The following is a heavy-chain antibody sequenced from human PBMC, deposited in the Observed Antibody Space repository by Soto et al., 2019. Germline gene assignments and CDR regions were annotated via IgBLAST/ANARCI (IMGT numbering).Heavy chain of an antibody. CDR3: ARDLPAVTTVTTYNWFDP. V-gene: IGHV1-69*06. J-gene: IGHJ5*02. D-gene: IGHD4-17*01. Sequence: QVQLVQSGAEVKKPGSSVKVSCKASGGTFSSYAISWVRQAPGQGLEWMGGIIPIFGTANYAQKFQGRVTITADKSTSTAYMELSSLRSEYTAVYYSARDLPAVTTVTTYNWFDPWGQGTLVTVSS. CDR1: GGTFSSYA. CDR2: IIPIFGTA.